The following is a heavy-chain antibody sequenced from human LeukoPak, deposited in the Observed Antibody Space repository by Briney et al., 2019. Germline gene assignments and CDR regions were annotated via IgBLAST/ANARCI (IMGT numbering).Heavy chain of an antibody. CDR3: ARVAAAGTEYFDY. V-gene: IGHV1-18*01. Sequence: ASVKVSCKASAYIFTSYGISWVRQAPGQGLEWMGWISLYNGNTDYAQKLQGRVTMTTDTSTSTAYMELWSLRSDDTAVYYCARVAAAGTEYFDYWGQGTLVTVSS. J-gene: IGHJ4*02. CDR2: ISLYNGNT. D-gene: IGHD6-13*01. CDR1: AYIFTSYG.